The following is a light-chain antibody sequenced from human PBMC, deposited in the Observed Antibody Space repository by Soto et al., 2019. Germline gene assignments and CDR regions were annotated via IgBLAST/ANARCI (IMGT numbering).Light chain of an antibody. V-gene: IGKV3-15*01. J-gene: IGKJ5*01. CDR3: HQYNNWPPNT. Sequence: DRVMTQSPATLSASPGESTTLSCRASESVNHNFAWYQQKPGQPPRLLIYGASSRAPGVPARFSGSGTGTEFTLTISSLQSEDFAVYYCHQYNNWPPNTFGQGTRLEMK. CDR2: GAS. CDR1: ESVNHN.